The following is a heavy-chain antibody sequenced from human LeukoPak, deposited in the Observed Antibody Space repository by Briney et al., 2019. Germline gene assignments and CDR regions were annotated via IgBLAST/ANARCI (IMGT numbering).Heavy chain of an antibody. D-gene: IGHD3-10*01. CDR2: IFYSGST. CDR3: ARVPTYGSGQNWFDP. CDR1: GGSISTSNYY. Sequence: SETLSLTCTVSGGSISTSNYYWGWIRQPPGKGLEWIGNIFYSGSTYYSPSLKSRVTISVDTSKNQFSLKLSSVTAADTAVYYCARVPTYGSGQNWFDPWGQGTLVTVSS. J-gene: IGHJ5*02. V-gene: IGHV4-39*07.